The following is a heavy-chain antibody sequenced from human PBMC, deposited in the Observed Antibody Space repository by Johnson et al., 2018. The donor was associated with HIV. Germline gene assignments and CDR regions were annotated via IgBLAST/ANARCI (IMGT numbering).Heavy chain of an antibody. Sequence: VQLVESGGGVVQPGRSLRLSCVASGFTFSDYWMSWVRQAPGKGLEWVANIKQDGSDKYYVDSVKGRFTISRDTAQNSVYLQMNSLRVDDTAVYYCAREFWGTSSPFDIWGQGTMVTVSS. CDR1: GFTFSDYW. CDR2: IKQDGSDK. D-gene: IGHD3-16*01. V-gene: IGHV3-7*05. CDR3: AREFWGTSSPFDI. J-gene: IGHJ3*02.